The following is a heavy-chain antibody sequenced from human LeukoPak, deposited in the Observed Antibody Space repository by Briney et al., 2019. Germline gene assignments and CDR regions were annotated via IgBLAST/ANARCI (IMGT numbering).Heavy chain of an antibody. V-gene: IGHV4-59*05. J-gene: IGHJ4*02. Sequence: SETLSLTCTVSGGSISSYYWSWIRQPPGKGLEWIGSIYYSGSTYYNPSLKSRVTISVDTSKNQFSLKLSSVTAADTAVYYCSRAYSSGWYYFDYWGQGTLVTVSS. CDR3: SRAYSSGWYYFDY. D-gene: IGHD6-19*01. CDR1: GGSISSYY. CDR2: IYYSGST.